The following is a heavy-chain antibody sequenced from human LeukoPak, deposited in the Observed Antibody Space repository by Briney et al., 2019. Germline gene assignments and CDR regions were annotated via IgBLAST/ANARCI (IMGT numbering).Heavy chain of an antibody. D-gene: IGHD2-2*01. CDR3: AREGDCSSTSCLSYYYYYMDV. V-gene: IGHV4-4*07. J-gene: IGHJ6*03. Sequence: SETLSLTCTVSGGSISSYYWSWIRQPAGKGLEWIGRIYTSGSTNYNPSLKSRVTMSVDTSKNQFSLKLSSVTAADTAVYYCAREGDCSSTSCLSYYYYYMDVWGKRTTVTVSS. CDR1: GGSISSYY. CDR2: IYTSGST.